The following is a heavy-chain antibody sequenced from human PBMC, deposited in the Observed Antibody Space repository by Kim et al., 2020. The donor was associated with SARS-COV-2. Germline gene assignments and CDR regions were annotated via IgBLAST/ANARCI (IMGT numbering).Heavy chain of an antibody. CDR1: GYTFTSYG. V-gene: IGHV1-18*01. D-gene: IGHD1-26*01. J-gene: IGHJ4*02. CDR2: ISAYNGNP. CDR3: ARWGIVGATILPSAFDY. Sequence: ASVKVSCKASGYTFTSYGISWVRQAPGQGLEWMGWISAYNGNPNYAQKLQGRVTMTTDTSTSTAYMELRSLRSDDTAVYYCARWGIVGATILPSAFDYWGQGTLVTVSS.